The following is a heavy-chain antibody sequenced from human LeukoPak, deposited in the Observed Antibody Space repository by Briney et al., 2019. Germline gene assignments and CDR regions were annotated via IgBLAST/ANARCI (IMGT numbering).Heavy chain of an antibody. V-gene: IGHV4-59*01. CDR3: ARGINYGDFDY. Sequence: PSETLSLTCTVSGGSISSYYWSWIRQPPGKGLEWIGYIYYSGSTNYNPSLKSRVTISVDTSKNQFSLKLNSVTAADTAVYYCARGINYGDFDYWGQGTLVTVSS. CDR2: IYYSGST. J-gene: IGHJ4*02. D-gene: IGHD4-17*01. CDR1: GGSISSYY.